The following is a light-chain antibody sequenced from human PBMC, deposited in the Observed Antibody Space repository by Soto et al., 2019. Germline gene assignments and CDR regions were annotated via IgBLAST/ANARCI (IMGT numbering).Light chain of an antibody. V-gene: IGKV3-20*01. CDR1: RSVSNNY. Sequence: DSVLTQSAGTLSLSLGDRATLSCRASRSVSNNYLAWYQQRPGQAPRLLIYHASSRATGIPDRFSGSGSGTDFTLTISRLEPEDFAVYCCQQYGWSPPITFGQGTRLEIK. CDR2: HAS. J-gene: IGKJ5*01. CDR3: QQYGWSPPIT.